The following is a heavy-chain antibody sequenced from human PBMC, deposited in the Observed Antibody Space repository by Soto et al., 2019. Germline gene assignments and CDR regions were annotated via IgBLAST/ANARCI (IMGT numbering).Heavy chain of an antibody. D-gene: IGHD6-19*01. V-gene: IGHV4-39*01. CDR2: VYYSGSA. Sequence: QLQLQESGPGLVKPSETLSLTCTVSGASISSSTFYWGWIRQPPGKGLEWIGTVYYSGSAYYNPSLXGXLXLXXDTSKNQFSLKLSSVTAADTALYYCVRHAPYRSGWANRNDYWGQGTLVTVSS. J-gene: IGHJ4*02. CDR1: GASISSSTFY. CDR3: VRHAPYRSGWANRNDY.